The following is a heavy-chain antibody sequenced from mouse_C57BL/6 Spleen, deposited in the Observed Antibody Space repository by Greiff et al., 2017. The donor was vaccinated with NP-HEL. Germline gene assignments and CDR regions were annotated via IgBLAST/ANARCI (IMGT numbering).Heavy chain of an antibody. CDR2: ILPGSGST. CDR1: GYTFTGYW. D-gene: IGHD1-1*01. Sequence: QVQLQQSGAELMKPGASVKLSCKATGYTFTGYWIEWVKQRPGHGLEWIGEILPGSGSTNYNEKFKGKATFTADTSSNTAYMQLSSLTTEDSAIYYCAREGITTVVATGAMDYWGQGTSVTVSS. J-gene: IGHJ4*01. V-gene: IGHV1-9*01. CDR3: AREGITTVVATGAMDY.